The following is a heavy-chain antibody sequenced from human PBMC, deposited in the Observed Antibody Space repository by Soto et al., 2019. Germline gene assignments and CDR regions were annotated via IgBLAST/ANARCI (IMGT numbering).Heavy chain of an antibody. V-gene: IGHV4-39*07. CDR1: GGSISSGGYS. Sequence: SETLSLTCAVSGGSISSGGYSWGWIRQPPGKGLEWIGNIHYSGSTNYNPSLKSRVTISVDTSKNQFSLKLSSVTAADTAVYYCARGIEGWYQGRYYYGMDVWGQGTTVTVSS. D-gene: IGHD6-19*01. J-gene: IGHJ6*02. CDR3: ARGIEGWYQGRYYYGMDV. CDR2: IHYSGST.